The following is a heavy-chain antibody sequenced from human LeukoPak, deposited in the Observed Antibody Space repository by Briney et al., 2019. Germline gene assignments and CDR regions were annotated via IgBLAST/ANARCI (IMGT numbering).Heavy chain of an antibody. J-gene: IGHJ4*02. CDR3: ARDWSTMIVVVPPAFDY. Sequence: GASVKVSCKASGYTFTGYYMHWVRQAPGQGLEWMGWINPNSGGTNYAQKFQSRVTMTRDTSISTAYMELSRLRSDDTAVYYCARDWSTMIVVVPPAFDYWGQGTLVTVSS. CDR1: GYTFTGYY. CDR2: INPNSGGT. D-gene: IGHD3-22*01. V-gene: IGHV1-2*02.